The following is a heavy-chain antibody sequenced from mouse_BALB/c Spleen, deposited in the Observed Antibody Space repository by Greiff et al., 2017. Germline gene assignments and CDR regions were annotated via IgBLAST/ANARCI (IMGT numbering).Heavy chain of an antibody. Sequence: EVKVVESGGGLVQPGGSRKLSCAASGFTFSSFGMHWVRQAPEKGLEWVAYISSGSSTIYYADTVKGRFTISRDNPKNTLFLQMTSLRSEDTAMYYCARWAPYAMDYWGQGTSVTVSS. CDR2: ISSGSSTI. J-gene: IGHJ4*01. CDR3: ARWAPYAMDY. CDR1: GFTFSSFG. V-gene: IGHV5-17*02.